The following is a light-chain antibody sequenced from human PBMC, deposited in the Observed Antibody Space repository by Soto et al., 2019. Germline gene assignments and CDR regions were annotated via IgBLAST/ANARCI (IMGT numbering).Light chain of an antibody. CDR3: QQYGSSSWT. J-gene: IGKJ1*01. Sequence: EIVLTQSPGTLSLPPGERATLSCRASQSVRSSYLAWYQQKFGQAPRLLIYGASSRATGIPDRFSGSGSGTGFTLTISRLEPEDFAVYYCQQYGSSSWTFGQGTKVEVK. V-gene: IGKV3-20*01. CDR1: QSVRSSY. CDR2: GAS.